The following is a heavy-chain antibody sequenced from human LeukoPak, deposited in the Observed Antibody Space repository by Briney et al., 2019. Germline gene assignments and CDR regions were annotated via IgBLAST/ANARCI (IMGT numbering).Heavy chain of an antibody. CDR1: GGSISSYY. J-gene: IGHJ4*02. CDR2: IYYSGST. D-gene: IGHD6-13*01. V-gene: IGHV4-59*08. CDR3: ARLVAAAGTSHFDY. Sequence: SETLSLTCTVSGGSISSYYWSWIRQPPGKGLEWIGYIYYSGSTNYNPSLKSRVTISVDTSENQFSLKLSSVTAADTAVYYCARLVAAAGTSHFDYWGQGTLVTVSS.